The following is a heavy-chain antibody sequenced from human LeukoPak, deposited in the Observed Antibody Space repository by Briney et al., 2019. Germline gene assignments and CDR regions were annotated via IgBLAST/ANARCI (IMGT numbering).Heavy chain of an antibody. J-gene: IGHJ4*02. CDR1: GITLSNYG. Sequence: GGSLRLSCAVSGITLSNYGMSWVRQAPGRGLEWVAGISDTGGRTNNADSVKGRFTISRDNPKNILYLQMNSLRAEDTAVYFCAKRGVVIRVILVGFHKEAYYFDSWGQGALVTVSS. D-gene: IGHD3-10*01. CDR2: ISDTGGRT. V-gene: IGHV3-23*01. CDR3: AKRGVVIRVILVGFHKEAYYFDS.